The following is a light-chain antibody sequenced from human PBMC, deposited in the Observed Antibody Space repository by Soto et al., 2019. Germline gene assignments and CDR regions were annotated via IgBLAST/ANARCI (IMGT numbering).Light chain of an antibody. V-gene: IGKV1-33*01. J-gene: IGKJ4*01. CDR3: QQYDNLPIT. CDR2: DAS. CDR1: QAIITY. Sequence: DIQLTQSPSSLSASVGDRVTTTCHASQAIITYLNWFQQKPGKAPKLLIYDASHLETGVPSRFSGSGSGTAFTFTISSLQPEDIGTYYCQQYDNLPITFGGGTKVDIK.